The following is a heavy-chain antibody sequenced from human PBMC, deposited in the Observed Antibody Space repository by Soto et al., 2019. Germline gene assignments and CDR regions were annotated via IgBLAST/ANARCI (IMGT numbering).Heavy chain of an antibody. J-gene: IGHJ1*01. CDR3: ARDHDYYDSSGYYIDEYFQH. CDR1: GFTFRSYG. CDR2: IWYDGSNK. V-gene: IGHV3-33*01. D-gene: IGHD3-22*01. Sequence: GGSLRLSCAAAGFTFRSYGMHWVRQAPGKGLEWVAVIWYDGSNKYYADSVKGRFTISRDNSKNTLYLQMNSLRAEDTAVYYCARDHDYYDSSGYYIDEYFQHWGQGTLVTVSS.